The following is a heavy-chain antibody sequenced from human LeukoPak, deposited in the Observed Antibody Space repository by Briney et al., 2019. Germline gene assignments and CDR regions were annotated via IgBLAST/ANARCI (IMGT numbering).Heavy chain of an antibody. CDR2: TYTRGTT. D-gene: IGHD5-18*01. J-gene: IGHJ6*03. V-gene: IGHV4-61*09. Sequence: PSETLSPTSTVEAPSVRSGRDDCSWIRQPAGNGLEWSAQTYTRGTTNYNPSVKSRVTLSLYTAKNTMSRKLSSVTAPHTTIFYCARVYTVMGATRVDHYHYYMDVWGKGTTVTVSS. CDR3: ARVYTVMGATRVDHYHYYMDV. CDR1: APSVRSGRDD.